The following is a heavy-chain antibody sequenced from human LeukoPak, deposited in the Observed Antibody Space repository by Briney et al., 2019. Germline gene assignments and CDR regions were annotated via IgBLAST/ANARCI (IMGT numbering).Heavy chain of an antibody. V-gene: IGHV3-9*03. CDR3: AKADSGSYAFDY. D-gene: IGHD1-26*01. CDR2: ISWNSGSI. Sequence: PGGSLRLSCAASGFTFDDYAMHWVRRAPGKGLEWVSGISWNSGSIGHADSVKGRFTISRDNAKNSLYLQMNSLRAEDLALYYCAKADSGSYAFDYWGQGTLVTVSS. J-gene: IGHJ4*02. CDR1: GFTFDDYA.